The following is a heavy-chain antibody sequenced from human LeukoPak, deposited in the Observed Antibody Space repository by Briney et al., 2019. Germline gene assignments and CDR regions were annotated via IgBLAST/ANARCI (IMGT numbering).Heavy chain of an antibody. D-gene: IGHD2-15*01. CDR3: ARTVVVCSGGSCYSGLSAFDI. V-gene: IGHV3-21*01. CDR1: GGSISSYS. J-gene: IGHJ3*02. CDR2: ISSSSSYI. Sequence: ETLSLTCTVSGGSISSYSMNWVRQAPGKGLEWVSSISSSSSYIYYADSVKGRFTISRDNAKNSLYLQMDSLRAEDTAVYYCARTVVVCSGGSCYSGLSAFDIWGQGTMVTVSS.